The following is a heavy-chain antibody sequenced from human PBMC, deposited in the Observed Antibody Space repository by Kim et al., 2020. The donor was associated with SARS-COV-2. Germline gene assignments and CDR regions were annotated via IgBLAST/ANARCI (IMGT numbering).Heavy chain of an antibody. V-gene: IGHV4-39*07. CDR1: GGSISSSSYY. CDR2: IYYSGST. D-gene: IGHD3-10*01. CDR3: ARDFYGSGSYYNEYYF. J-gene: IGHJ4*01. Sequence: SETLSLTCTVSGGSISSSSYYWGWIRQPPGKGLEWIGNIYYSGSTYYNPSLKSRVTISVDTSKNQLSLKLSSVTAADTAVYYCARDFYGSGSYYNEYYF.